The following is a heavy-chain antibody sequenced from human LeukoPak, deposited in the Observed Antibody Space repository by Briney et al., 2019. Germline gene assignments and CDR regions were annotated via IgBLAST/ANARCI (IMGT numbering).Heavy chain of an antibody. D-gene: IGHD3-10*01. CDR2: MYSGGSS. V-gene: IGHV4-4*07. Sequence: SETLSLTCTVSGTFISPYHWSWFRQAPGKGLEWIGLMYSGGSSNYSPSLKSRLTISPDNSKNQFSLRLSSVTAADTAVYYCARVPPYYYGSGSYNPAYYYYYYMDVWGKGTTVTVSS. CDR1: GTFISPYH. CDR3: ARVPPYYYGSGSYNPAYYYYYYMDV. J-gene: IGHJ6*03.